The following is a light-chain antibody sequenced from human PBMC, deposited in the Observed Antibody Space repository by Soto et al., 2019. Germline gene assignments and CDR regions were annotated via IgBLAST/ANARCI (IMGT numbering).Light chain of an antibody. J-gene: IGKJ4*01. CDR2: GAS. V-gene: IGKV3-15*01. CDR1: QTISSH. Sequence: ETVMTQSPVTLSVSPGERATLSCRASQTISSHLVWYQQKPVQPPSLLIYGASTRATGIPARFSGSESWTEFTLTISSLQSEDFAVYDCQQYNNWPLTFAGGTRVEIK. CDR3: QQYNNWPLT.